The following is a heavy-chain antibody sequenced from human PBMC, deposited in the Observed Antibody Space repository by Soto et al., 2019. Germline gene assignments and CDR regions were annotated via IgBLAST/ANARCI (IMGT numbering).Heavy chain of an antibody. J-gene: IGHJ4*02. CDR3: AKDGSHNFDY. V-gene: IGHV3-30*18. CDR2: MSYAGSNE. CDR1: GFTFSHYA. Sequence: QVQLVESGGGVVQPGRSLRLSCAASGFTFSHYAMHWVRQAPGKGLEWVALMSYAGSNEYYADSVKGRFTISRDNSKNTLYLQMNSLRAEDTAVYYCAKDGSHNFDYWCQGTLVTGSS. D-gene: IGHD1-26*01.